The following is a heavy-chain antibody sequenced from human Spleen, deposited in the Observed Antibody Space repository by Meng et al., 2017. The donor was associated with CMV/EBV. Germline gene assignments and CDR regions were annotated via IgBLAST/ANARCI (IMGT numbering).Heavy chain of an antibody. V-gene: IGHV4-59*01. CDR1: GGSISSYY. J-gene: IGHJ3*02. CDR2: IYYSGST. Sequence: SETLSLTCTVSGGSISSYYWSWIRQPPGKGLEWIGYIYYSGSTNYNPSLKSRVTISVDTSKNQFSLKLSSVTAADTAVYYCARAGGGSYYLGAFDTWGQGTMVTVSS. D-gene: IGHD1-26*01. CDR3: ARAGGGSYYLGAFDT.